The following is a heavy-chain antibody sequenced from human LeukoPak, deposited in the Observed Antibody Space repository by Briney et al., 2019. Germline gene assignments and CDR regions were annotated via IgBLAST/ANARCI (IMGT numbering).Heavy chain of an antibody. V-gene: IGHV3-23*01. J-gene: IGHJ5*02. Sequence: GGSLRLSCAASGFTFSSYAMSWVRQAPGKGPEWVSAISGSGGSTYYADSVKGRFTISRDNSKNTLYLQMNSLRAEDTAVYYCAKGVDIVATIFSGNWFDPWGQGTLVTVSS. CDR3: AKGVDIVATIFSGNWFDP. CDR2: ISGSGGST. D-gene: IGHD5-12*01. CDR1: GFTFSSYA.